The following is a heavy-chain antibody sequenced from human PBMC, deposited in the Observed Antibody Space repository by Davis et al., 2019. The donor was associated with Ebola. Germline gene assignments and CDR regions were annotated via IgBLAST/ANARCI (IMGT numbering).Heavy chain of an antibody. CDR2: IYYSGST. CDR3: ARVGITGTLSNYYYGMDV. Sequence: SETLSLTCTVSGGSVSSGSYYWSWIRQPPGKGLEWIGYIYYSGSTYYNPSLKSRVTISVDTSKNQFSLKLSSVTAADTAVYYCARVGITGTLSNYYYGMDVWGQGTTVTVSS. V-gene: IGHV4-61*01. J-gene: IGHJ6*02. CDR1: GGSVSSGSYY. D-gene: IGHD1-20*01.